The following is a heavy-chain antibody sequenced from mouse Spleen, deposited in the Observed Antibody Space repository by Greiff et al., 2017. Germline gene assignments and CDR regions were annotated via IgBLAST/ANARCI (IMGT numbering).Heavy chain of an antibody. CDR3: ARLLLRLHAMDY. D-gene: IGHD1-2*01. CDR1: GYAFSSYW. V-gene: IGHV1-80*01. J-gene: IGHJ4*01. CDR2: IYPGDGDT. Sequence: QVQLQQSGAELVKPGASVKISCKASGYAFSSYWMNWVKQRPGKGLEWIGQIYPGDGDTNYNGKFKGKATLTADKSSSTAYMQLSSLTSEDSAVYFCARLLLRLHAMDYWGQGTSVTVSS.